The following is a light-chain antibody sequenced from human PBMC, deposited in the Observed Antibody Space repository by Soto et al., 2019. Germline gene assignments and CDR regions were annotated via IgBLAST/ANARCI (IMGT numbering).Light chain of an antibody. CDR1: QTIRSW. J-gene: IGKJ1*01. Sequence: DIQMTQSPSTLSASIGARVTITCRASQTIRSWLAWYQQKPGKAPNLLIYKASSLESGVPSRFSGTGSGTEFTLTISSLQPDDFATFYCQQYNSYPWTFGQGTKVEVK. V-gene: IGKV1-5*03. CDR2: KAS. CDR3: QQYNSYPWT.